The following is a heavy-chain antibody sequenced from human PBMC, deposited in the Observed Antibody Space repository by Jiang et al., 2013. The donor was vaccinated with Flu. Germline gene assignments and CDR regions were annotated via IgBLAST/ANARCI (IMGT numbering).Heavy chain of an antibody. J-gene: IGHJ4*02. Sequence: KYYVDSVKGRFTISRDNAKNSLYLQMNSLKASDTAMYYCARPFNSGWGYGGNYGYWGQGTLVTVSS. CDR2: K. CDR3: ARPFNSGWGYGGNYGY. D-gene: IGHD4-23*01. V-gene: IGHV3-7*03.